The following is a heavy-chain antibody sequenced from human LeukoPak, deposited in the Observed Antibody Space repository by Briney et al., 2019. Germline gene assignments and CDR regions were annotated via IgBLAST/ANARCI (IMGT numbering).Heavy chain of an antibody. CDR3: ARETTVGYFQH. J-gene: IGHJ1*01. CDR2: MNPNSGNT. V-gene: IGHV1-8*02. CDR1: GYTFTSYD. Sequence: ASVNVSCKASGYTFTSYDINWVRQATGQGLEWMGWMNPNSGNTGYAQKSQGRVTMTRDTSISTAYMELSRLRSDDTAVYYCARETTVGYFQHWGQGTLVTVSS. D-gene: IGHD4-11*01.